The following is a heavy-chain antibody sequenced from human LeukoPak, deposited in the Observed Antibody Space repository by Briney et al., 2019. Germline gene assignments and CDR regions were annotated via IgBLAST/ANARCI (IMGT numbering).Heavy chain of an antibody. Sequence: ASVKVSCKASGYMFTDYYLHWVRQAPGQGLEWMGWIRAESGRTHYAKKFQGWVTMTRDTSISTAYMELSRLRSDDTALYYCARGGKYGCSGGSCYSDYWGQGTLVTVSS. CDR2: IRAESGRT. CDR3: ARGGKYGCSGGSCYSDY. D-gene: IGHD2-15*01. V-gene: IGHV1-2*04. CDR1: GYMFTDYY. J-gene: IGHJ4*02.